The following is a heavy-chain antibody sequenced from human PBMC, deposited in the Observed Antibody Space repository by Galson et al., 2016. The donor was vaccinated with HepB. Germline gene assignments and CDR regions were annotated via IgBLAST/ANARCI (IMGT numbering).Heavy chain of an antibody. CDR1: GFSLTTSGVC. Sequence: PALVKPTQTLTLTCTFSGFSLTTSGVCVSWIRQPPGKALEWLALIDWDDGKYYSTSLKTRLTISKDTSKTQVVLTMTNMDPVDTATYYCARMLSSSNWFDPWGQGTLVTVSS. CDR2: IDWDDGK. D-gene: IGHD3-16*02. J-gene: IGHJ5*02. V-gene: IGHV2-70*01. CDR3: ARMLSSSNWFDP.